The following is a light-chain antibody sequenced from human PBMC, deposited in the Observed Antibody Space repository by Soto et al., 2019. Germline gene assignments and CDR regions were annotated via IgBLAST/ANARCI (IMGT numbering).Light chain of an antibody. V-gene: IGKV3-20*01. CDR1: QTIKSTS. J-gene: IGKJ1*01. CDR2: GAS. CDR3: QQYGSSPRT. Sequence: EIVLTQSPGTLSLSPGERATLSCRASQTIKSTSLAWCQQRPGQAPSLLIYGASSRATGIPDKFSGSGSGTDFTLTISRLEPEDSAVYYCQQYGSSPRTFGQGTKVEI.